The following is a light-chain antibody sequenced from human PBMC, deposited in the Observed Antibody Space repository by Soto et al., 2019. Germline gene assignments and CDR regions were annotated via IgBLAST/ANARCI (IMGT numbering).Light chain of an antibody. Sequence: EIVLTQSPGTLSLSPGERATLSCRASESVSTSYLAWYQQKPGQAPRLLIYGASGRATGIPDRFSVSASGTEFTLTISRLEPEDVAVYYCQHYGTSALFGPGTKVDIK. J-gene: IGKJ3*01. CDR3: QHYGTSAL. V-gene: IGKV3-20*01. CDR1: ESVSTSY. CDR2: GAS.